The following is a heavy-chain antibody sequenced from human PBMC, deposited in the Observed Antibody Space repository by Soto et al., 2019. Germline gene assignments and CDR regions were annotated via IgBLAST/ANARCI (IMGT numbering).Heavy chain of an antibody. V-gene: IGHV3-30*18. CDR3: AKEWRQVWPPRFGMVV. D-gene: IGHD5-18*01. CDR1: GFTFRSYG. Sequence: QVQLVESGGGVVQPGRSLRLTCAASGFTFRSYGMHWVRQAPGKGLEWVAVISYDGSSQKYVDSVKGRFTISRDNSKNTLDLQMNSLRPEDTAVYYCAKEWRQVWPPRFGMVVWGQGTTVTVSS. J-gene: IGHJ6*02. CDR2: ISYDGSSQ.